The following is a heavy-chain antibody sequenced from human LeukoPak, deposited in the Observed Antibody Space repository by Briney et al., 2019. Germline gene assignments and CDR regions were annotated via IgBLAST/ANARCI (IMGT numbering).Heavy chain of an antibody. CDR2: ISAYNGDT. CDR3: ARGQLVPPNWFDP. J-gene: IGHJ5*02. V-gene: IGHV1-18*01. CDR1: GYTFTSYA. Sequence: ASVKVSCKASGYTFTSYAFSWVRQAPGQGPEWMGWISAYNGDTKFARKFQGRVTLTTDASTTIGYMELRSLTSDDTAVYYCARGQLVPPNWFDPWGQGTLVTVSS. D-gene: IGHD6-6*01.